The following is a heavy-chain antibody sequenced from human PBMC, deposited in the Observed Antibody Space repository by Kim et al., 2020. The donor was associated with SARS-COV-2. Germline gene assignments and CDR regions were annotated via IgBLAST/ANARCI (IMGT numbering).Heavy chain of an antibody. Sequence: GGSLRLSCAASGFTFSSYAMSWVRQAPGKGLEWVSAISGSGGSTYYADSVKGRFTISRDNSKNTLYLQMNSLRAEDTAVYYCAKNSVVRGVMPIYFDYWGRGTLVTVSS. D-gene: IGHD3-10*01. CDR2: ISGSGGST. V-gene: IGHV3-23*01. J-gene: IGHJ4*02. CDR1: GFTFSSYA. CDR3: AKNSVVRGVMPIYFDY.